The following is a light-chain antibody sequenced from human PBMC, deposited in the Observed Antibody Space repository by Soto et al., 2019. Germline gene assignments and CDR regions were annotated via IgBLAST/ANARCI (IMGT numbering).Light chain of an antibody. V-gene: IGLV2-23*02. CDR1: SSDVGTYSL. CDR3: CSYASTITWV. Sequence: QSVLTQPASVSGSPGQSITISCTGTSSDVGTYSLVSWYQQHPGKAPKLIIYEVDKRPSGVSNRFSGSKSGNRASLTISGLQAEDEADYYCCSYASTITWVFGGGTKVTVL. J-gene: IGLJ3*02. CDR2: EVD.